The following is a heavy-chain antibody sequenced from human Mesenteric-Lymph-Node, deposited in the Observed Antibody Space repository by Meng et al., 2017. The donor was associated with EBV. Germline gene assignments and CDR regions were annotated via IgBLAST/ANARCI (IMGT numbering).Heavy chain of an antibody. J-gene: IGHJ5*02. V-gene: IGHV2-5*02. CDR3: AHRTSNCFDP. Sequence: QISLKESGPTWVKPTQTLTLTCTFSGFSLSTSGVGVGWIRQPPGKALEWLALIYWDDDKRYSPSLKTRLTITKDTSENQVVLTMTNMDPVDAATYYCAHRTSNCFDPWGQGTLVTVSS. CDR1: GFSLSTSGVG. CDR2: IYWDDDK.